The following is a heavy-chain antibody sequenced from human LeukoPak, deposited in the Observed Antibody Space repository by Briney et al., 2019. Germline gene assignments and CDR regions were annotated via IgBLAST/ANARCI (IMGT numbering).Heavy chain of an antibody. CDR1: GFTFSSYG. V-gene: IGHV3-30*03. Sequence: GGSLRLSCAASGFTFSSYGMHRVRQAPGNGLEWVAVISYDGSNKYYADSVKGRFTISRDNSKNTLYVQMNSLRAEDTAVYYCARDPNGDYLGAFDFWGQGTMVTVSS. D-gene: IGHD4-17*01. J-gene: IGHJ3*01. CDR3: ARDPNGDYLGAFDF. CDR2: ISYDGSNK.